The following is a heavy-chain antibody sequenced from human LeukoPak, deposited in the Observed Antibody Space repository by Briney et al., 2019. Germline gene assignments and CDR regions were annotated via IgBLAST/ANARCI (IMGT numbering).Heavy chain of an antibody. Sequence: GGSLRLSCAASGFTFSTYSMNWVRQAPGRGLEWVSSISGSSTYIYYADSVKGRFTISRDNAKISLYLQMNSLRAEDTAVYYCARDGISGWHLDSWGQGTLVTVSS. CDR2: ISGSSTYI. D-gene: IGHD6-19*01. J-gene: IGHJ4*02. V-gene: IGHV3-21*01. CDR3: ARDGISGWHLDS. CDR1: GFTFSTYS.